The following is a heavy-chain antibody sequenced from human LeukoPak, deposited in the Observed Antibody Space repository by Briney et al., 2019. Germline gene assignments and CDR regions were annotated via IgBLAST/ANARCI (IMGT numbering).Heavy chain of an antibody. D-gene: IGHD3-22*01. J-gene: IGHJ4*02. CDR1: GGSFSGYY. V-gene: IGHV4-34*01. CDR2: INHSGST. CDR3: ARGLRYYDSSGSCYFDY. Sequence: SETLSLTCAVYGGSFSGYYWSWIRQPPGKGLEWIGEINHSGSTNYNPSLKSRVTISVDTSKNQFSLKLSSVTAADTAVYYCARGLRYYDSSGSCYFDYWGQGTLVTVSS.